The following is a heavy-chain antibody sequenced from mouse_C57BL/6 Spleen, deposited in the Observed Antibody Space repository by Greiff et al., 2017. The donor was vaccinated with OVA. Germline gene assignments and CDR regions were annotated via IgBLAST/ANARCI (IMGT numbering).Heavy chain of an antibody. V-gene: IGHV1-72*01. CDR2: IDPNSGGT. CDR3: ARDYSNYMDY. J-gene: IGHJ2*01. CDR1: GYTFTSYW. Sequence: QVQLQQPGAELVKPGASVKLSCKASGYTFTSYWMHWVKQRPGRGLEWIGRIDPNSGGTKYNEKFKSKATLTVDKPSSTAYMQISSLTSEDSAVYYCARDYSNYMDYWGQGTTLTVSS. D-gene: IGHD2-5*01.